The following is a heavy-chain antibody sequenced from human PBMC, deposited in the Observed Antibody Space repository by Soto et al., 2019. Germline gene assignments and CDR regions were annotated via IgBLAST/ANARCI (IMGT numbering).Heavy chain of an antibody. CDR3: ARGRGCSSTTCYEDY. J-gene: IGHJ4*02. D-gene: IGHD2-2*01. V-gene: IGHV4-34*01. CDR1: GGSFSGYY. CDR2: INYSGGT. Sequence: QVQLQQWGAGLLKPSETLSLTCGVYGGSFSGYYWSWIRQSPGKGLEWIGAINYSGGTRNNPSLKSRVTISVDRSKNQFSLKLTSLTAADTAVYYCARGRGCSSTTCYEDYWGQGTLVTVSS.